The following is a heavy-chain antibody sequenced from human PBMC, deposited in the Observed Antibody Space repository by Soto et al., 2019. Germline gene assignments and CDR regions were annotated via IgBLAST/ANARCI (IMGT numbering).Heavy chain of an antibody. CDR1: GGTFSSYA. CDR2: IIPIFGTA. CDR3: ARGKGYCSSTSCQGLMDV. D-gene: IGHD2-2*01. V-gene: IGHV1-69*13. J-gene: IGHJ6*02. Sequence: ASVKVSCKASGGTFSSYAISWVRQAPGQGLEWMGGIIPIFGTANYAQKFQGRVTITADESTSTAYMELSSLRSEDTAVYYCARGKGYCSSTSCQGLMDVWGQGTTVTVSS.